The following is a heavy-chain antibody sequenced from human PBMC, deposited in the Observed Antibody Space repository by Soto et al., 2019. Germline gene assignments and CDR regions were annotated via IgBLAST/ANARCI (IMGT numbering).Heavy chain of an antibody. J-gene: IGHJ6*03. V-gene: IGHV3-11*01. Sequence: PGGSLRLSCAASGFTSSDYYMSWIRQAPGKGLEWVSYISSSGSTIYYADSVKGRFTISRDNAKNSLYLQMNSLRAEDTAVYYCARDKFLRRVYYYYYMDVWGKGTTVTVSS. CDR3: ARDKFLRRVYYYYYMDV. CDR1: GFTSSDYY. CDR2: ISSSGSTI.